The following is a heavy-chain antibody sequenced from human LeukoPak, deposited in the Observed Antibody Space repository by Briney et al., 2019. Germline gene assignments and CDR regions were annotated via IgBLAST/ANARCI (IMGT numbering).Heavy chain of an antibody. CDR2: MNPNSGNT. J-gene: IGHJ4*02. CDR3: AREQCSGGSCYVDY. CDR1: GYTFTSYD. D-gene: IGHD2-15*01. Sequence: ASVKVSCKASGYTFTSYDINWVRQATGQGLEWMGWMNPNSGNTGYAQKFQGRVTITRNTSISTAYMELRSLRSDDTAVYYCAREQCSGGSCYVDYWGQGTLVTVSS. V-gene: IGHV1-8*03.